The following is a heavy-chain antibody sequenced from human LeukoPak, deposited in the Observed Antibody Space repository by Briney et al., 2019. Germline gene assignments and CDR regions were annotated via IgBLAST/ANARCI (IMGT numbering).Heavy chain of an antibody. J-gene: IGHJ6*03. CDR3: SRADYYGSGSPISLDV. V-gene: IGHV3-49*04. D-gene: IGHD3-10*01. CDR1: GFTFSDYY. Sequence: PGGSLRLSCAASGFTFSDYYMSWVRQAPGKGLEWVGFIRSRAYGATTEYAASVKGRFTISRDDSKSIAYLQMNNLKTEDTAVYYCSRADYYGSGSPISLDVWGKGTTVTVS. CDR2: IRSRAYGATT.